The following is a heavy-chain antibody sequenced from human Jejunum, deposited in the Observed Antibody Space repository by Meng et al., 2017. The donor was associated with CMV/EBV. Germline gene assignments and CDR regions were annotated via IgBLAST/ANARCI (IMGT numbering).Heavy chain of an antibody. V-gene: IGHV1-46*01. CDR1: FTSYY. Sequence: FTSYYMNWVRQAPGQGLEWMGIINPSGGSTSYAQKFQGRVTMTRDASTSTVYMELSSLRSEDTAVYYCARDPYCSRTSCYYWFDPWGQGTLVTVSS. CDR3: ARDPYCSRTSCYYWFDP. D-gene: IGHD2-2*01. CDR2: INPSGGST. J-gene: IGHJ5*02.